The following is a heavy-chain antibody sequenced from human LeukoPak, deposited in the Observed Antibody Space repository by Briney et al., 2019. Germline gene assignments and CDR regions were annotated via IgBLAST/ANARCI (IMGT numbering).Heavy chain of an antibody. CDR2: IYYSGST. Sequence: PSETLSLTCSVSGGSISSYYWSWIRQPPGKGLERIGYIYYSGSTNYNPSLKSRVTISVDTSKNQFSLKLSSVTAADTAVYYCARHYSSGWYEGWYYWGQGILVTVSS. J-gene: IGHJ4*02. CDR3: ARHYSSGWYEGWYY. D-gene: IGHD6-19*01. CDR1: GGSISSYY. V-gene: IGHV4-59*01.